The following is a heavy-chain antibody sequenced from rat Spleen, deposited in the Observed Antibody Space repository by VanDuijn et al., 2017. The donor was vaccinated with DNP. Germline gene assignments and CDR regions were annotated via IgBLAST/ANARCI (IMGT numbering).Heavy chain of an antibody. Sequence: EVKLVESGGGLVQPGGSLTLSCASSGFNFNEYWMGWVRQAPGKGLEWIGEINKDSSPIKYNPSLKDKFTISRDNGQNTLFLQMTKLGSEDSVIYYCGRVAYPGGAMDAWGKGISVSVSS. CDR2: INKDSSPI. CDR3: GRVAYPGGAMDA. V-gene: IGHV4-2*01. J-gene: IGHJ4*01. D-gene: IGHD1-4*01. CDR1: GFNFNEYW.